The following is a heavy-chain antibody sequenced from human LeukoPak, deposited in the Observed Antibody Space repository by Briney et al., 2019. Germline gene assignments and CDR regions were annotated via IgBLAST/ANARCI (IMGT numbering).Heavy chain of an antibody. CDR2: INPSGGST. CDR1: GYTFTSYY. D-gene: IGHD3-10*01. Sequence: GASVKVSCKASGYTFTSYYMHWVRQAPGQGLEWMGIINPSGGSTSYAQKFQGRVTMTRDTSTSTVYMELSSLRSEDTAVYYCARPLLSGRYYYYGMDVWGQGTTVTVSS. V-gene: IGHV1-46*01. J-gene: IGHJ6*02. CDR3: ARPLLSGRYYYYGMDV.